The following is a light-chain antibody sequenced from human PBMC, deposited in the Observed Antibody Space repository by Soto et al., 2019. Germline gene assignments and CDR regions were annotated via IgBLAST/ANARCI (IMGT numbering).Light chain of an antibody. J-gene: IGLJ2*01. V-gene: IGLV1-47*01. CDR2: RNN. CDR1: SSNIESNY. CDR3: AAWDDSLSVV. Sequence: QSVLTQPPSASGTPGQRVTISCSGSSSNIESNYVYWYQQLPGTAPKLLIYRNNQRPSAVPDRFSGSTSGTSASLAISGLRSEDEADYYCAAWDDSLSVVFGGGTKLTVL.